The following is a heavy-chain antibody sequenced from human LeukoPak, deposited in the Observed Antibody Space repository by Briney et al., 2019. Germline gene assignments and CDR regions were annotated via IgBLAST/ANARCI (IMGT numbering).Heavy chain of an antibody. J-gene: IGHJ4*02. V-gene: IGHV3-21*01. Sequence: PGGSLRLSCAASGFTFSSYSMNWVRQAPGKGLEWVSSISRSSSYIYYADSVKGRFTISRDHAKNSLYLQMNTLRAEDTAVYYCASRNSGSYGSFDYWGQGTLVTVSS. CDR3: ASRNSGSYGSFDY. D-gene: IGHD1-26*01. CDR2: ISRSSSYI. CDR1: GFTFSSYS.